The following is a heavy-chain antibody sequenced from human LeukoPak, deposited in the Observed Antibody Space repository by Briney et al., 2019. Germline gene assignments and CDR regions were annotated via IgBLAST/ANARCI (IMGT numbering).Heavy chain of an antibody. V-gene: IGHV1-69*01. J-gene: IGHJ4*02. D-gene: IGHD3-22*01. CDR2: IIPIFGTA. CDR3: ASAVKYYYDSSGYYYGIDY. CDR1: GVTFSSYA. Sequence: ASVKVSCKASGVTFSSYAISWVRQAPGQGLEWMGGIIPIFGTANYAQKFQGRVTITADESTSTAYMELSSLRSEDTAVYYCASAVKYYYDSSGYYYGIDYWGQGTLVTVSS.